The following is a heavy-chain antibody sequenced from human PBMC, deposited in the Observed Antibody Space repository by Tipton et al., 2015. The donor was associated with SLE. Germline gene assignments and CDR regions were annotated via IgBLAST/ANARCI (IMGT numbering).Heavy chain of an antibody. V-gene: IGHV3-30*14. Sequence: SLRLSCAASGFTFSHHAFHWVRQSPGKGLEWVAVISFDGTNTFYADSLKGRFTISRDNSKNTLFLQINTLRPDDTAVYYCAKVCCRGAFDIWGQGTMVTVSS. CDR1: GFTFSHHA. CDR3: AKVCCRGAFDI. D-gene: IGHD2-15*01. J-gene: IGHJ3*02. CDR2: ISFDGTNT.